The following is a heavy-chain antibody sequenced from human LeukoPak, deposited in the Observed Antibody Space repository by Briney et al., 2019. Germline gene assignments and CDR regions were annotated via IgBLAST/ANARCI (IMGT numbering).Heavy chain of an antibody. J-gene: IGHJ6*03. Sequence: PGRSLRLSCVGSGFDFSVFAMHWVRQAPGKGLEWVAVISYDGSNKYYADSVKGRFTISRDNSKNTLYLQMNSLRAEDTAVYYCASIPTPSSGWYGYYYYYMDVWGKGTTVTVSS. CDR2: ISYDGSNK. V-gene: IGHV3-30*01. D-gene: IGHD6-19*01. CDR1: GFDFSVFA. CDR3: ASIPTPSSGWYGYYYYYMDV.